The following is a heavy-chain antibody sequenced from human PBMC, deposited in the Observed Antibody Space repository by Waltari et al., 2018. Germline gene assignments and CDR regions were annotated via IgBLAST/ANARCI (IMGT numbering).Heavy chain of an antibody. CDR3: ARRGRLSSYFFDY. CDR1: GYSIRGGDF. Sequence: QLHLQESGPGLLKPSEPLSLTCAVSGYSIRGGDFWGWIRQPPGKGLEWIGSIYPGGDTYFNPSLKSRVTISVDKSKNQYSLNLRSMTAADTAVYYCARRGRLSSYFFDYWGQGTLVTVSS. CDR2: IYPGGDT. D-gene: IGHD2-15*01. J-gene: IGHJ4*02. V-gene: IGHV4-38-2*01.